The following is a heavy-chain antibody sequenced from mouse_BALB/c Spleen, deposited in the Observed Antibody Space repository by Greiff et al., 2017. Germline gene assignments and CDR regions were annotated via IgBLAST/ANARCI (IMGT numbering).Heavy chain of an antibody. V-gene: IGHV5-17*02. J-gene: IGHJ3*01. CDR2: ISSGSSTI. CDR1: GFTFSSFG. CDR3: ARSDDYGNSFAY. Sequence: EVKLVESGGGLVQPGGSRKLSCAASGFTFSSFGMHWVRQAPEKGLEWVAYISSGSSTIYYADTVKGRFTISRDNPKNTLFLQMTSLRSEDTAMYYCARSDDYGNSFAYWGQGTLVTVSA. D-gene: IGHD2-1*01.